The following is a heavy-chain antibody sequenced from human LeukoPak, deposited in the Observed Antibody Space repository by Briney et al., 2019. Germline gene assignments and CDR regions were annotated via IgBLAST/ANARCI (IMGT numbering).Heavy chain of an antibody. CDR3: AREKGNSWHEPPYYYSYKDV. CDR1: GGSISSYH. V-gene: IGHV4-4*07. J-gene: IGHJ6*03. Sequence: PSETLSLTCTVSGGSISSYHWSWIRQPAGKGLEWIGRIYTSGSTKNNPSLKSRVIMSVNASMNHFSLKLSSVTAADTAVYYCAREKGNSWHEPPYYYSYKDVWGKGTTVTVSS. D-gene: IGHD6-13*01. CDR2: IYTSGST.